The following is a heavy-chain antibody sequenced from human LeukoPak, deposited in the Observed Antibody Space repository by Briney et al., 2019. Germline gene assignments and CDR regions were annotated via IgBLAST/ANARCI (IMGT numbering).Heavy chain of an antibody. D-gene: IGHD1-26*01. V-gene: IGHV4-59*01. CDR3: ARGVGATPYYYYYMDV. Sequence: PSETLSLTCAVYGGSFSGYYWSWIRQPPGKGLEWIGYIYYSGSTNYNPSLKSRVTISVDTSKNQFSLKLSSVTAADTAVYYCARGVGATPYYYYYMDVWGKGTTVTISS. CDR2: IYYSGST. J-gene: IGHJ6*03. CDR1: GGSFSGYY.